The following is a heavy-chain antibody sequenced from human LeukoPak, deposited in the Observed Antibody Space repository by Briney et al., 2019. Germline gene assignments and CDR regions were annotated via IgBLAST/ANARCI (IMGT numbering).Heavy chain of an antibody. CDR1: GYTFTGYY. CDR3: ATFGDCSGGSCRDY. V-gene: IGHV1-2*02. CDR2: IIPNSGGT. Sequence: ASLRVSCKASGYTFTGYYMHWVRQAPGQGLEWMAWIIPNSGGTNYAQTFQGRVTMTRDTSISTAYMELSRLRSDDTAVYYCATFGDCSGGSCRDYWGQGTLVTVSS. D-gene: IGHD2-15*01. J-gene: IGHJ4*02.